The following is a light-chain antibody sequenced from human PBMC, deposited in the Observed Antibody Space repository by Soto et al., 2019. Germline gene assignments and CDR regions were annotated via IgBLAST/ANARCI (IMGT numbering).Light chain of an antibody. CDR3: QQHNNWPPWT. CDR1: QSVANN. V-gene: IGKV3-15*01. CDR2: GAS. J-gene: IGKJ1*01. Sequence: DIVMTQSPATLSVSPGERATLSCRASQSVANNVAWYQQKPGQPPRLLIHGASTRAAGVPARFSGSGYGRQFSLTISSLPSENFAIYHCQQHNNWPPWTFGQGTKVEV.